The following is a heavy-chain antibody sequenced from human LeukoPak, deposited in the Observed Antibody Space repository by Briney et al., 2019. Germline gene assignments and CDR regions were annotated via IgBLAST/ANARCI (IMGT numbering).Heavy chain of an antibody. CDR3: AKDGSGLTYYFDY. CDR1: GFTFSSNG. D-gene: IGHD6-19*01. J-gene: IGHJ4*02. V-gene: IGHV3-30*18. Sequence: GGCLRLSCAASGFTFSSNGIHWVRQAPGKGLEWEAVISYDGTNKYYADSVKGRFTISRDNSKNTLYLQMNSLRVEDTAVYYCAKDGSGLTYYFDYWGQGTLVTVSA. CDR2: ISYDGTNK.